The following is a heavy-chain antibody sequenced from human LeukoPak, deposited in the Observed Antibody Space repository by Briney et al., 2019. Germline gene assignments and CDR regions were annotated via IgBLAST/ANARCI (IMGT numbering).Heavy chain of an antibody. V-gene: IGHV3-7*01. CDR1: GFTFSSYA. D-gene: IGHD5-12*01. CDR2: VAQDGSEK. CDR3: AREGYSGYVDL. J-gene: IGHJ5*02. Sequence: GGSLRLSCAASGFTFSSYAMHWVRQAPGKGLEWVANVAQDGSEKYYLDSVKGRFTISRDNADNSLYLQMNSLTVEDTAVYYCAREGYSGYVDLWGQGTLVTVSS.